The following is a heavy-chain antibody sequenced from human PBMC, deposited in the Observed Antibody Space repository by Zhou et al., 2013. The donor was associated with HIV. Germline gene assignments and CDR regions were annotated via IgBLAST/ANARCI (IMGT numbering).Heavy chain of an antibody. V-gene: IGHV1-18*01. J-gene: IGHJ4*02. CDR1: GGTFSSFA. CDR3: ARDSPGSGSYYKTPQIDY. D-gene: IGHD3-10*01. CDR2: ISAYNGNT. Sequence: QVQLVQSGAEVKKPGSSVKVSCKASGGTFSSFAFSWVRQAPGQGLEWMGWISAYNGNTNYAQNLQGRVTITTDTSTSTAYMEVRSLRSDDTAVYYCARDSPGSGSYYKTPQIDYWGQGTLVTVSS.